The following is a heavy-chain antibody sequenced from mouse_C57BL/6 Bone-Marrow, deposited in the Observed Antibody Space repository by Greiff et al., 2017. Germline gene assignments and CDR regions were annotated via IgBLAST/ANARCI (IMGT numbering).Heavy chain of an antibody. J-gene: IGHJ4*01. V-gene: IGHV5-4*01. CDR1: GFTFSSYA. CDR2: ISDGGSYT. Sequence: VQLVESGGGLVKPGGSLKLSCAASGFTFSSYAMSWVRQTPEKRLEWVATISDGGSYTYYPDNVKGRFTISRDNAKNNLYLQMSHLKSEDTAMYYCARKGTGVSHYYAMDYWGQGTSVTVSS. CDR3: ARKGTGVSHYYAMDY. D-gene: IGHD4-1*01.